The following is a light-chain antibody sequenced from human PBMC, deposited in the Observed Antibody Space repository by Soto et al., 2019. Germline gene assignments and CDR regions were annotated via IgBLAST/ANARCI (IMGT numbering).Light chain of an antibody. CDR3: QQYNTYLWT. J-gene: IGKJ1*01. CDR1: QSISNW. V-gene: IGKV1-5*03. CDR2: KAS. Sequence: DVQMTQSPSTLSASVGDRVVITCRPSQSISNWLAWYQQKPGRLPRLLIYKASTLESGVPSRFSGSGSGTEFTLTISSLQPEDFATYYCQQYNTYLWTFGQGTRV.